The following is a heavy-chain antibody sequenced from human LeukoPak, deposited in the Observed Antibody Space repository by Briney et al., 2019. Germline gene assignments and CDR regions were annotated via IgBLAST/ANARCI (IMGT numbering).Heavy chain of an antibody. Sequence: SETLSLTCTVSGGSISSYYWSWIRQPPGKGLEWIGYIYYSGSTNYNPSLKSRVTISVDTSKNQFSLKLRSVTAADTAVYYCARSLWLRLFDYWGQGTLVTVSS. CDR2: IYYSGST. J-gene: IGHJ4*02. D-gene: IGHD5-12*01. V-gene: IGHV4-59*01. CDR1: GGSISSYY. CDR3: ARSLWLRLFDY.